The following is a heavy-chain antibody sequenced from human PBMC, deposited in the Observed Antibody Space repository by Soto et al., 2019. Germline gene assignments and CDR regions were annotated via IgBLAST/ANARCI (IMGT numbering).Heavy chain of an antibody. CDR3: ASGAAAGSYYYYGMDA. J-gene: IGHJ6*02. V-gene: IGHV3-7*05. D-gene: IGHD6-13*01. CDR1: GFTFSSYW. Sequence: GGSLRLSCAASGFTFSSYWMSWVRQAPGKGLEWVANIKQDGSEKYYVDSVKGRFTISRDNAKNSLYLQMNSLRAEDTAVYYCASGAAAGSYYYYGMDAWGQGTTVTVSS. CDR2: IKQDGSEK.